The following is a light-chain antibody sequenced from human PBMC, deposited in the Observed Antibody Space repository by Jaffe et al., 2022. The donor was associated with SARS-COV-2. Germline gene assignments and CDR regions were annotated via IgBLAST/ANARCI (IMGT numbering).Light chain of an antibody. CDR1: QSVASGY. V-gene: IGKV3-20*01. Sequence: EIVLTQSPGTLSLSPGERATLSCRASQSVASGYLAWYQQNPGQPPRLLIYGASNRATGIPDRFSGSGSETDFTLTIIRLEPEDFAVYYCQQYGSSPYTFGQGTNLEIK. CDR3: QQYGSSPYT. J-gene: IGKJ2*01. CDR2: GAS.